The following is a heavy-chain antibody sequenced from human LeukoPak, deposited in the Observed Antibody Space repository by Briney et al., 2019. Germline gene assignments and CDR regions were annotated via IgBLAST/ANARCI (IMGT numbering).Heavy chain of an antibody. CDR3: ARPRSGDTCFFDY. D-gene: IGHD2-15*01. Sequence: PGGSLRLSCTTSGFNFFNYNVNWVRQAPGKGLEWISHISSTSSTIKYADSVKGRFTISRDNAKNSLHLQMNSLRVEDTAVYYCARPRSGDTCFFDYWGQGTLVTVSS. J-gene: IGHJ4*02. CDR2: ISSTSSTI. CDR1: GFNFFNYN. V-gene: IGHV3-48*04.